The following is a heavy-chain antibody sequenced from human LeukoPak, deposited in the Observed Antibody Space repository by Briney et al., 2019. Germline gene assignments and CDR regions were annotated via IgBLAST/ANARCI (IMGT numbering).Heavy chain of an antibody. CDR2: IYYSGST. Sequence: SETLSLTCTVSGGSISSGGYYWSWIRQDPGKGLEWIGYIYYSGSTYYNPSLKSRVTISVDTSKNQFSLKLSSVTAADTAVYYCARGITMIRGNNWFDPWGQGTLVTVSS. V-gene: IGHV4-31*03. D-gene: IGHD3-22*01. CDR3: ARGITMIRGNNWFDP. J-gene: IGHJ5*02. CDR1: GGSISSGGYY.